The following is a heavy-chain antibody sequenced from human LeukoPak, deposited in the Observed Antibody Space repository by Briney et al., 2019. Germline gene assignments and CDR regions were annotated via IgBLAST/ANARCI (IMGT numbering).Heavy chain of an antibody. CDR2: IYTSGST. V-gene: IGHV4-61*02. CDR1: GGSISSGSYY. D-gene: IGHD2-21*02. Sequence: SETLSLTCTVSGGSISSGSYYWSWIRQPAGKGLEWIGRIYTSGSTNYNPSLKSRVPISVDTSKNQFSLKLSSVTAADTAVYYCARGGDSTYCGGDCYSFGGAFDIWGQGTMVTVSS. CDR3: ARGGDSTYCGGDCYSFGGAFDI. J-gene: IGHJ3*02.